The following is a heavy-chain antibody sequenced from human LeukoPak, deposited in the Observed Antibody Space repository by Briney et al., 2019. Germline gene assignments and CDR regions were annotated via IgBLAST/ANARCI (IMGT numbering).Heavy chain of an antibody. CDR1: GLNFRNYG. CDR2: IGSDGDST. CDR3: VSPVFINY. D-gene: IGHD1-14*01. J-gene: IGHJ4*01. V-gene: IGHV3-64D*06. Sequence: GRSLRLSCAASGLNFRNYGMHWVRQAPGKGLEHVSTIGSDGDSTYYADSVKDRFTISRDNSKNALYLQMTSLRPEDSAVYYCVSPVFINYWGQGTLVTVSS.